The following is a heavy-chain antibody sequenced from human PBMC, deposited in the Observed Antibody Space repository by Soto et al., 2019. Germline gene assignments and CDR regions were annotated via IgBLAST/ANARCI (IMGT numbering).Heavy chain of an antibody. CDR3: ARARALTYYYDSSGYYYVPKSNNWFDP. D-gene: IGHD3-22*01. Sequence: KTSETLSLTCAVSGGSFTSNNWWTWVRQPPGQGLEWIGEIYRTGSTNYNPSLKSRVTISVDTSKNQFSLKLSSVTAADTAVYYCARARALTYYYDSSGYYYVPKSNNWFDPWGQGTLVTVSS. CDR2: IYRTGST. CDR1: GGSFTSNNW. V-gene: IGHV4-4*02. J-gene: IGHJ5*02.